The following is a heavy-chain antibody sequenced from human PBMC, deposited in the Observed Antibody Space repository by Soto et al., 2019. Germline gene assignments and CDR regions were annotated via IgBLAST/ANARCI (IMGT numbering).Heavy chain of an antibody. CDR3: ARGMTTVTSWLGYYYGMDV. V-gene: IGHV1-69*02. D-gene: IGHD4-17*01. CDR1: GGTFSSYT. Sequence: QVQLVQSGAEVKKPGSSVKVSCKASGGTFSSYTISWVRQAPGQGLEWMGRIIPILGIANYAQKFQGRVTITADKPTSTAYMDLSSLRSEDTAVYYCARGMTTVTSWLGYYYGMDVWGQGTTVTVSS. CDR2: IIPILGIA. J-gene: IGHJ6*02.